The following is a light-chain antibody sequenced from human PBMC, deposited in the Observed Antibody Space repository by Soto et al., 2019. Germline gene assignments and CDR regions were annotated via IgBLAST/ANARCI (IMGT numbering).Light chain of an antibody. CDR1: QSLVFSDGKTY. CDR2: GVS. V-gene: IGKV2D-29*01. J-gene: IGKJ1*01. CDR3: MQSVQDPWT. Sequence: DIVMTQTPLSLSVTPGQPASISCKSSQSLVFSDGKTYFYWFLQKPGQPPQLLIHGVSNRFSGVPDRFSGSGSGTDFTLKISRVEAEDVAFYYCMQSVQDPWTFGQGTKVEIK.